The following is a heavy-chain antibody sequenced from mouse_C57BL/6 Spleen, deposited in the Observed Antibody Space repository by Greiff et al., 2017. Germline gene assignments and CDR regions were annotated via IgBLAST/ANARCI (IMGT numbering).Heavy chain of an antibody. D-gene: IGHD2-1*01. CDR1: GFSFTTYA. Sequence: EVQVVESGGGLVQPKGSLKLSCAASGFSFTTYAMNWVRQAPGKGLEWVARIRSKSNNYATYYADSVKDRFTISRDDSESMLYLQKNNSKTEDTAMYYCVRQDYDGFDYWGQGTTLTVSS. CDR2: IRSKSNNYAT. J-gene: IGHJ2*01. CDR3: VRQDYDGFDY. V-gene: IGHV10-1*01.